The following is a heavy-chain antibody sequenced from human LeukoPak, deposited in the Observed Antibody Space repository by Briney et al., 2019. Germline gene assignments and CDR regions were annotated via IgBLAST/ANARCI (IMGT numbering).Heavy chain of an antibody. J-gene: IGHJ4*02. CDR1: GFTVSNSY. Sequence: GGSLRLSCAASGFTVSNSYMSWVRQAPGKGLEWVSIIYSGGSTYYADSVKGRFTIPRDNSNNTLYLQMNSLRAEDTAVYYCAKLTTSWGQGTLVTVSS. V-gene: IGHV3-53*01. D-gene: IGHD4-11*01. CDR3: AKLTTS. CDR2: IYSGGST.